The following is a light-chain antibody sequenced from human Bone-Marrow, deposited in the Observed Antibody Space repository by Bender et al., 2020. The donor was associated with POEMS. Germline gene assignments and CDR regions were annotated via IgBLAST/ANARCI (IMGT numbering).Light chain of an antibody. Sequence: QSVLTQPPPASGTLGQRVTISCSGGSSNIGAHAANWFQHLPGTAPKRLIYSSYRRTSEVPDRYSDSRSGTSASLAISGLQSEDEADYYCAVWDDRLNGWVFGGGTKLTVL. CDR2: SSY. V-gene: IGLV1-44*01. CDR1: SSNIGAHA. J-gene: IGLJ3*02. CDR3: AVWDDRLNGWV.